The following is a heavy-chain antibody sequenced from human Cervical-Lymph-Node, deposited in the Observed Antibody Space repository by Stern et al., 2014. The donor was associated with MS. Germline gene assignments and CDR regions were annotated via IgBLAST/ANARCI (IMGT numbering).Heavy chain of an antibody. CDR2: INSSGGT. V-gene: IGHV4-34*01. J-gene: IGHJ3*01. CDR3: ARERKVERSSRLLVSFDV. D-gene: IGHD1-1*01. Sequence: QVQLQQWGAGLLRPSETLSLTCAVQGASFSDNYWSWIRQTPGKGLEWIGEINSSGGTNYNPSLMSRANLSVDPSRTQFSLKLSSLTAADTAMYYCARERKVERSSRLLVSFDVWGQGTLVTVSS. CDR1: GASFSDNY.